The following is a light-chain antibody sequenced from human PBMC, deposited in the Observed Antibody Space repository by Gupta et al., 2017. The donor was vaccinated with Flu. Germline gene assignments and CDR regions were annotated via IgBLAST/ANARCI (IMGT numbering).Light chain of an antibody. V-gene: IGKV3-15*01. Sequence: SLATLSVSPGERATLSCRVSHSVSTNLAWYQQKPGQAPRLLIYGASTRATDIPARFSGSGSGTEFTLTISSLQSEDFAVYYCQQYNNWYTFGQGTKLEIK. CDR3: QQYNNWYT. CDR1: HSVSTN. CDR2: GAS. J-gene: IGKJ2*01.